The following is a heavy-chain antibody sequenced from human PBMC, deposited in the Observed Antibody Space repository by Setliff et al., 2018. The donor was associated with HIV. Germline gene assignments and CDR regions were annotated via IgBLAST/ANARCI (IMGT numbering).Heavy chain of an antibody. D-gene: IGHD3-22*01. CDR2: ISSSSSYI. CDR3: AREPTYYYDSSGYSPPDY. CDR1: GFTFSSYS. J-gene: IGHJ4*02. V-gene: IGHV3-21*01. Sequence: GGSLRLSCAASGFTFSSYSMNWVRQAPGKGLEWVSAISSSSSYIYYADSVKGRFTISRDNAKNSLYLQMNSLRAEDTAVYYCAREPTYYYDSSGYSPPDYWGQGTLVTVSS.